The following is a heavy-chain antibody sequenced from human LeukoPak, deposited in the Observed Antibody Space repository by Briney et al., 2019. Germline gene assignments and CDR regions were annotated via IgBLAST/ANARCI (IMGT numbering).Heavy chain of an antibody. CDR1: GYTLIELS. J-gene: IGHJ4*02. Sequence: ASVKVSCKVSGYTLIELSMHWVRQAPGKGLEWMGGFDPEDGETIYAQKFQGRVTMTEDTSTDTAYMELSSLRSEDTAVYYCATVSSGYCSSTSCSYFDYWGQGTLVTVSS. D-gene: IGHD2-2*01. CDR2: FDPEDGET. CDR3: ATVSSGYCSSTSCSYFDY. V-gene: IGHV1-24*01.